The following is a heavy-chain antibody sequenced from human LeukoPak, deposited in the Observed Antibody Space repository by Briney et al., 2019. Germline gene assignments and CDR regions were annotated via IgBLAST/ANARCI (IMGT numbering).Heavy chain of an antibody. D-gene: IGHD7-27*01. Sequence: GGSLRLSCAASGFSFSENWMSWVRQAPGKGPEWVANIRPDGNVAFHVDFVKGRFSISRDNAKDTLYLQMNGLRVEDTALYYCARDDHWGWDKWGRGTLVTVSS. CDR1: GFSFSENW. CDR2: IRPDGNVA. CDR3: ARDDHWGWDK. J-gene: IGHJ4*02. V-gene: IGHV3-7*01.